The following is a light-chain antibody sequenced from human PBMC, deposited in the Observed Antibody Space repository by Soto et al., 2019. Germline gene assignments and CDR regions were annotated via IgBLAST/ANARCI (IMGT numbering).Light chain of an antibody. CDR3: QQYGSSPLT. V-gene: IGKV3-20*01. CDR1: QSVSSSY. CDR2: GAS. J-gene: IGKJ4*01. Sequence: EIVLTQSPGTLSLSPGERVTLSCRASQSVSSSYLAWYQQKPGQAPRLLIFGASSRATGIPDRFSGSGSGTDFTLTISSLQSEDFAVYYCQQYGSSPLTFGGGTKVDIK.